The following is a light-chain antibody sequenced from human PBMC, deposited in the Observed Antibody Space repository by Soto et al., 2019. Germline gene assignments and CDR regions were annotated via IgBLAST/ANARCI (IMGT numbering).Light chain of an antibody. CDR1: SSDVGAYDY. Sequence: QSALTQPASVSGSPGQSITISCTGTSSDVGAYDYVSWNQQHPGKAPKFMLYEVSNRPSGLSDRFSGSKSGNTASLTISGLQAEDEADYYCSSFTTSKTWVFGGGTKLTVL. CDR2: EVS. CDR3: SSFTTSKTWV. V-gene: IGLV2-14*01. J-gene: IGLJ3*02.